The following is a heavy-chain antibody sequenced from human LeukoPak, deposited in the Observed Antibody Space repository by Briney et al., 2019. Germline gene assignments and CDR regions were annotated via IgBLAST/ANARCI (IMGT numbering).Heavy chain of an antibody. D-gene: IGHD6-6*01. J-gene: IGHJ4*02. V-gene: IGHV1-2*02. Sequence: ASVKVSCKASGYTFTGYYIHWVRQAPGQGLEWMGWINPNSGGTNYAQKFQGRVTMTRDTSISTAYMELSRLRSDDTAVYYCAREVAARLDYFDYWGQGTLVTVSS. CDR3: AREVAARLDYFDY. CDR2: INPNSGGT. CDR1: GYTFTGYY.